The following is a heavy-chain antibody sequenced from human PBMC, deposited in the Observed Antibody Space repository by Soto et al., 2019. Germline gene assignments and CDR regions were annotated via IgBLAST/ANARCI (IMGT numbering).Heavy chain of an antibody. J-gene: IGHJ5*02. CDR1: GYTFTSYD. CDR2: MNPNSGNT. D-gene: IGHD2-21*02. CDR3: ARLKILTRGSDP. V-gene: IGHV1-8*01. Sequence: QVQLVQSGAAVKKPGASVKVSCKASGYTFTSYDINWVRQATRQGLEWMGWMNPNSGNTGYAQKFQGRVTMTRNTSISTADMELSSLRSEDTAVDYCARLKILTRGSDPWGQGTLVTVSS.